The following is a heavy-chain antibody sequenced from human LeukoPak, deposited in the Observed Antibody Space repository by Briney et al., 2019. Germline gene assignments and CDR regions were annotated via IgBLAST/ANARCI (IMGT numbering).Heavy chain of an antibody. CDR3: AKGPVDYYDSSGYSYYFDY. D-gene: IGHD3-22*01. V-gene: IGHV3-7*01. CDR2: IKQDGSEK. CDR1: GFTFSSYW. Sequence: GGSLRLSCAASGFTFSSYWMSWVRQAPGKGLEWVANIKQDGSEKYYVDSVKGRFTISRDNSKNTLYLQMNSLRVEDTAVYYCAKGPVDYYDSSGYSYYFDYWGQGTLVTVSS. J-gene: IGHJ4*02.